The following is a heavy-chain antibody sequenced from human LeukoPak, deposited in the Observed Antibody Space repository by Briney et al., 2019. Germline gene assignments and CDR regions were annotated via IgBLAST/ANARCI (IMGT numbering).Heavy chain of an antibody. CDR1: GFTFSSYW. J-gene: IGHJ4*02. Sequence: GGSLRLSCAASGFTFSSYWMHWVRQAPGKGLVWVSRINSDGSSTSYADSVKGRFTISRDNAKNTLYLQMNSLRAEDTAVYYCARDDRDYSRETGSDYWGQGTLVTVSS. CDR2: INSDGSST. D-gene: IGHD2-15*01. CDR3: ARDDRDYSRETGSDY. V-gene: IGHV3-74*01.